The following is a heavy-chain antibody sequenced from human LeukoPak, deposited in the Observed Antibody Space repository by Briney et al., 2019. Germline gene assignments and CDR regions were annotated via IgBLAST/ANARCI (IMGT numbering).Heavy chain of an antibody. Sequence: SETLSLTCAVYGGSFSGYYWSWIRQPPGKGLGWIGEINHSGSTNYNPSLKSRVTISVDTSKNQFSLKLSSVTAADTAVYYCARGGRFLEWLYVSFDYWGQGTLVTVSS. J-gene: IGHJ4*02. D-gene: IGHD3-3*01. CDR2: INHSGST. V-gene: IGHV4-34*01. CDR3: ARGGRFLEWLYVSFDY. CDR1: GGSFSGYY.